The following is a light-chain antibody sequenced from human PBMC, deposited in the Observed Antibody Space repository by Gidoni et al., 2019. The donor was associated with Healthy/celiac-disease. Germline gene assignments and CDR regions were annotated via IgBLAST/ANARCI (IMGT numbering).Light chain of an antibody. CDR3: QQYGSSLQIT. CDR1: QRVSSSY. V-gene: IGKV3-20*01. Sequence: IVFTHSPGTLSLSPGERATLSCRARQRVSSSYLAWYQQKPGQAPRLLIDGASSRATGIPDRFSGSGSGTDFTLTISRLEPEDFAVYYCQQYGSSLQITFGQGTRLEIK. CDR2: GAS. J-gene: IGKJ5*01.